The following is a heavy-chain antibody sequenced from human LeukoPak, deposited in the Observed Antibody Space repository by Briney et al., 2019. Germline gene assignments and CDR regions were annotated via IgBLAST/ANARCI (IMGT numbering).Heavy chain of an antibody. CDR3: ARSMDYGSGSYYY. V-gene: IGHV4-59*08. CDR1: GGSISSYY. D-gene: IGHD3-10*01. J-gene: IGHJ4*02. Sequence: SETLSLTCTVSGGSISSYYWSWIRQPPGKGLEWIGYIYYSGSTNYNPSLKSRVTISVDTSKNQFSLKLSSVTAADTAVYYCARSMDYGSGSYYYWSQGTLVTVSS. CDR2: IYYSGST.